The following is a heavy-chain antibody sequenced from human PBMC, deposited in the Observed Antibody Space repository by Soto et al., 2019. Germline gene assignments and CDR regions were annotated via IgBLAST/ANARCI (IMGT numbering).Heavy chain of an antibody. J-gene: IGHJ4*02. CDR3: TRDWEITVSTWSFGGF. D-gene: IGHD3-10*01. V-gene: IGHV1-69*08. CDR1: GGTFSPYT. CDR2: IIPFHGVT. Sequence: QVQLVQSGAEVKKPGSSVKVSCKASGGTFSPYTINWVRQAPGQGLEWMGRIIPFHGVTNYAQKFQARVTITADKPTSTAYMELSGLRSEDTAMYYCTRDWEITVSTWSFGGFWGRGTLVTVSS.